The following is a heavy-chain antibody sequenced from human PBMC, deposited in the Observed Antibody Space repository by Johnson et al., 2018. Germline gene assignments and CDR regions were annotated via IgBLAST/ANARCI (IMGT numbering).Heavy chain of an antibody. J-gene: IGHJ3*02. Sequence: QVQLVESGGGVVQPGRSLRLSCAASGFSFYKYGMHWVRQAPGKGLEWVAVISYDGSNTFYVESVKGRFTISRDNSKNTLYLQMNNLRDEDTAVYYCYSVEMATGGDAFDIWGQGTMVTVSS. D-gene: IGHD5-24*01. CDR3: YSVEMATGGDAFDI. CDR2: ISYDGSNT. CDR1: GFSFYKYG. V-gene: IGHV3-30*03.